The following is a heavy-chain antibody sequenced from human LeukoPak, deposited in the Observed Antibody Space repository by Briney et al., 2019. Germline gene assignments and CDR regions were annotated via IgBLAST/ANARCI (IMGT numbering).Heavy chain of an antibody. CDR1: GFTFSSYA. V-gene: IGHV3-30*01. CDR2: ISYDGTNK. D-gene: IGHD2-2*03. Sequence: GGSLRLSCAASGFTFSSYAMHWVRQAPGKGLEWEAVISYDGTNKYYADSVKGRFTISRDNSKNTLYLQMNSLRAEDTAVYYCARDQMDIVVVPAASYYYYMDVWGKGTTVTVSS. J-gene: IGHJ6*03. CDR3: ARDQMDIVVVPAASYYYYMDV.